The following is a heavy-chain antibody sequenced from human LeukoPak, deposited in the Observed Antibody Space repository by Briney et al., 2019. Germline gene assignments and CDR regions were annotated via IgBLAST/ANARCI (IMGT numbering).Heavy chain of an antibody. J-gene: IGHJ1*01. CDR3: ARALYYDSSGYYSSSYYYFQH. CDR1: GYTFTSYY. D-gene: IGHD3-22*01. V-gene: IGHV1-2*02. Sequence: GASVKVSCKASGYTFTSYYLHWVRQAPGQGLEWMGWINPNSVGTNYAQKFQGRVTMTRDTSISTAYMELSRLRSDDTAEYYCARALYYDSSGYYSSSYYYFQHWGQGTLVTVSS. CDR2: INPNSVGT.